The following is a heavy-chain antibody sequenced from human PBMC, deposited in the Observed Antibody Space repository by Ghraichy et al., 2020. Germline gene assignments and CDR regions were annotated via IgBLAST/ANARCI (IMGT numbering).Heavy chain of an antibody. V-gene: IGHV4-59*01. J-gene: IGHJ4*02. Sequence: SETLSLTCTVSGGSISSYYWSWIRQPPGKGLEWIGYIYYSGSTNYNPSLKSRVTISVDTSKNQFSLKLSSVTAADTAVYYCARLRQLWLGDYFDYWGQGTLVTVSS. D-gene: IGHD5-18*01. CDR3: ARLRQLWLGDYFDY. CDR1: GGSISSYY. CDR2: IYYSGST.